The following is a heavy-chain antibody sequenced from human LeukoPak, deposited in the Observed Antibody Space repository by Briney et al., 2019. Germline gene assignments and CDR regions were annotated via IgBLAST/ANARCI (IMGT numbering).Heavy chain of an antibody. J-gene: IGHJ4*02. D-gene: IGHD3-16*01. Sequence: SETLSLTCAVYGGSFSGYYWSWIRQPPGKGLEWIGEINHSGSTNYNPSLKSRVTISVDTSKNQFSLKLSSVTAADTAVYYCAREGGAHEWGQGTLVTVSS. CDR1: GGSFSGYY. V-gene: IGHV4-34*01. CDR2: INHSGST. CDR3: AREGGAHE.